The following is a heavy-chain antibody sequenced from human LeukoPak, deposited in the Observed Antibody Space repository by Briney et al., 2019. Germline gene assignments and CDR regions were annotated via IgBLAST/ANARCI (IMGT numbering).Heavy chain of an antibody. J-gene: IGHJ6*02. D-gene: IGHD3-10*01. CDR3: AKLRSGSYYIDYYYYAMDV. CDR1: GFTFGSYA. Sequence: PGGSLRLSCAGSGFTFGSYAMTWVRQAPGKGLEWVSSLSRSGGETFYADAVKGRFTISRDNSKSTLYLQLNSLRAEDTAVYYCAKLRSGSYYIDYYYYAMDVWGQGTTLSVSS. V-gene: IGHV3-23*01. CDR2: LSRSGGET.